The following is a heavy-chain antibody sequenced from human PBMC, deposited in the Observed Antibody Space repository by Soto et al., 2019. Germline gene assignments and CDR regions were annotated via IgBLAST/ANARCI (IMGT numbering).Heavy chain of an antibody. CDR2: IWYDGSNK. V-gene: IGHV3-33*01. J-gene: IGHJ4*02. CDR1: GFTFSSYG. Sequence: GESLKISCAASGFTFSSYGMHWVRQAPGKGLEWVAVIWYDGSNKYYADSVKGRFTISRDNSKNTLYLQMNSLRAEDTAVYYCARENYYGSGSSHRRDIDYWGQGTLVTVSS. D-gene: IGHD3-10*01. CDR3: ARENYYGSGSSHRRDIDY.